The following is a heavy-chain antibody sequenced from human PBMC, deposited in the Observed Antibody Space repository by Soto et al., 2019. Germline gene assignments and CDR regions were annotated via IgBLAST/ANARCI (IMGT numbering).Heavy chain of an antibody. CDR3: ARPVVAATQWFDP. V-gene: IGHV4-39*01. CDR1: GGSISSSSYY. D-gene: IGHD2-15*01. CDR2: IYYSGST. J-gene: IGHJ5*02. Sequence: SETLSLTCTVSGGSISSSSYYWGWIRHPPGKGLEWIGSIYYSGSTYYNPSLKSRVTISVDTSKNQFSLKLSSVTAADTAVYYCARPVVAATQWFDPWGQGTLVTVSS.